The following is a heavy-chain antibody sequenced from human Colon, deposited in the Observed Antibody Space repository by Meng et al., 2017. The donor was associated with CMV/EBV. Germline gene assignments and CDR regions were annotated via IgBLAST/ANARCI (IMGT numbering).Heavy chain of an antibody. CDR3: ATASGWAFVF. D-gene: IGHD6-19*01. Sequence: GESLKISCSASGLTFSSYGMHWVRQAPGKGLEWVAYMRYDGSDKYYTDSVKGRFTVSRDNSKNTLFLQMDSLSADDTAFYYCATASGWAFVFWGQGTLVTSPQ. J-gene: IGHJ4*02. V-gene: IGHV3-30*02. CDR1: GLTFSSYG. CDR2: MRYDGSDK.